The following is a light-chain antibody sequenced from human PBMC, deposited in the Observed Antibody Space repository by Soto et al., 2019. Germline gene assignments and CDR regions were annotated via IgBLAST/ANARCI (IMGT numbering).Light chain of an antibody. CDR1: SSNIGSNT. CDR3: ASWDDSLNGFYV. J-gene: IGLJ1*01. V-gene: IGLV1-44*01. Sequence: SVLTQPPSASGTPGQRVTISCSGSSSNIGSNTVNWYQQLPGTAPKLLIYSNNQRPSGVPDRFSGSKSGTSASLAISGLQSEDEADYYCASWDDSLNGFYVFGTATKVTVL. CDR2: SNN.